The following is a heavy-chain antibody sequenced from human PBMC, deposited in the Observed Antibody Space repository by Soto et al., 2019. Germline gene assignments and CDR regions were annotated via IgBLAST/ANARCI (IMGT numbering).Heavy chain of an antibody. D-gene: IGHD2-15*01. Sequence: ASVKVSCKASGYTFTSYDINWVRQATGQGLEWMGWMNPNSGNTGYARKFQGRVTMTRNTSISTAYMELSSLRSEDTAVYYCATDKGYCSSGSCRRYFDLWGQGTLVTVSS. CDR3: ATDKGYCSSGSCRRYFDL. J-gene: IGHJ4*02. V-gene: IGHV1-8*01. CDR2: MNPNSGNT. CDR1: GYTFTSYD.